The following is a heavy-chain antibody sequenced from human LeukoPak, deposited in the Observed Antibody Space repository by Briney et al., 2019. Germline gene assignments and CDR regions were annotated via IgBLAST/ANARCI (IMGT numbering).Heavy chain of an antibody. V-gene: IGHV4-59*12. J-gene: IGHJ3*02. D-gene: IGHD3-22*01. CDR2: IYYSGST. Sequence: PSETLSLTCTVSGGSISSYYWSWIRQPPGKGLEWIGYIYYSGSTNYNPSLKSRVTISVDTSKNQFSLKLSSVTAADTAVYYCARDGSMYYYDSSGPDAFDIWGQGTMVTVSS. CDR1: GGSISSYY. CDR3: ARDGSMYYYDSSGPDAFDI.